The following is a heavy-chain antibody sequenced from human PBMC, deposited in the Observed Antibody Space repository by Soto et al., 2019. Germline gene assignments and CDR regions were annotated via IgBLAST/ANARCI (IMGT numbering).Heavy chain of an antibody. V-gene: IGHV1-69*02. Sequence: QVQLVQSGAEVKKPGSSVKVSCKASGGTFSSYTISRVRQAPGQGLEWMGRIIPILGIANYAQKFQGRVTITADKSTSTAYMELSSLRSEDTVVYYCATREGSSGWQIDYWGQGTLVTVSS. CDR1: GGTFSSYT. D-gene: IGHD6-19*01. J-gene: IGHJ4*02. CDR3: ATREGSSGWQIDY. CDR2: IIPILGIA.